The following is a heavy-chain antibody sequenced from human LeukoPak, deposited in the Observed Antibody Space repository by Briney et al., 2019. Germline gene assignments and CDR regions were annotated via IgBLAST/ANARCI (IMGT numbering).Heavy chain of an antibody. D-gene: IGHD6-19*01. Sequence: SETLSLTCTVSGYSISNGYYWDWIRQPPGRGLEWVGNIYRSGSTSYNPSLKSRVTISVDTSKNQFSLKVNSVTAADTAVYYCARRHSSGWFYYWGQGTLVTVSS. CDR2: IYRSGST. CDR1: GYSISNGYY. CDR3: ARRHSSGWFYY. V-gene: IGHV4-38-2*02. J-gene: IGHJ4*02.